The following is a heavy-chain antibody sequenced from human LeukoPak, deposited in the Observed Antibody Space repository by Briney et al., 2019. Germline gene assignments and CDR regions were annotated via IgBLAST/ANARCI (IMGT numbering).Heavy chain of an antibody. Sequence: SETLSLTCTVSGGSISSYYWSWIRQPPGKGLEWIGCIYYSGSTYYNPSLKSRVTISVDTSKNQFSLKLSSVTAADTAVYYCARGPTVTTGFDYWGQGTLVTVSS. CDR2: IYYSGST. CDR1: GGSISSYY. CDR3: ARGPTVTTGFDY. J-gene: IGHJ4*02. D-gene: IGHD4-17*01. V-gene: IGHV4-59*12.